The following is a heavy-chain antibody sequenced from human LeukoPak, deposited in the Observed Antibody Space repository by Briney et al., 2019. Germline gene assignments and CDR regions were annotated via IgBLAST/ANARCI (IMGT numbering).Heavy chain of an antibody. CDR1: GFTFSSYW. V-gene: IGHV3-74*01. CDR3: ARGSSWYCDN. J-gene: IGHJ4*02. CDR2: INSDGTST. D-gene: IGHD6-13*01. Sequence: GGSLRLSCAASGFTFSSYWMHWVRQVPGKGLVWVSRINSDGTSTSYADSVKGRFTISRDNAKKTLYVQMNSLRDEDTAVYYCARGSSWYCDNWGQGTLVTVSS.